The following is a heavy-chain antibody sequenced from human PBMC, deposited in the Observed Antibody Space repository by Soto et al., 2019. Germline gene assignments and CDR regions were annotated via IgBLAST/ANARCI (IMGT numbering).Heavy chain of an antibody. Sequence: GGSLRLSCAASCFTFGSAYLNWLSQDPWKGLEWVGSLKSKTDGGTADYATPVSGRFTMSRDDSKKTLYLQMNSLKTEDTAVYYCTTYRWGLLRVDAFDIWGQGTRVTVS. J-gene: IGHJ3*02. CDR3: TTYRWGLLRVDAFDI. CDR2: LKSKTDGGTA. CDR1: CFTFGSAY. V-gene: IGHV3-15*07. D-gene: IGHD1-26*01.